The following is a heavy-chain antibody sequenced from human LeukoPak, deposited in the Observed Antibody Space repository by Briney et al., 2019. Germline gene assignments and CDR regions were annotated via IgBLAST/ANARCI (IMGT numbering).Heavy chain of an antibody. V-gene: IGHV3-11*05. D-gene: IGHD5-24*01. CDR3: AIVTGGGYNLGAWDI. CDR1: GLTFSVYY. J-gene: IGHJ3*02. CDR2: LSTSGNYI. Sequence: PGGALRLSCAASGLTFSVYYMRWVRHARAKGLVCGSYLSTSGNYIKNEESTKGRFHSYRDNAKNPLFMRMSSLRVEDTAVYYCAIVTGGGYNLGAWDIWVRGTMATVPS.